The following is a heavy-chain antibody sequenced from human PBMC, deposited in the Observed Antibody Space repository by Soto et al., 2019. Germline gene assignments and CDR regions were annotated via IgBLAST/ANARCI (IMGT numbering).Heavy chain of an antibody. Sequence: LRLSCAASGFTFSSYSMNWVRQAPGKGLEWVSSISSSSSYIYYADSVKGRFTISRDNAENSLYLQMNSLRAEDTAVYYCARDRGSYYVPGYYYYYGMDVWGQGTTVTVSS. D-gene: IGHD1-26*01. CDR1: GFTFSSYS. V-gene: IGHV3-21*01. CDR2: ISSSSSYI. J-gene: IGHJ6*02. CDR3: ARDRGSYYVPGYYYYYGMDV.